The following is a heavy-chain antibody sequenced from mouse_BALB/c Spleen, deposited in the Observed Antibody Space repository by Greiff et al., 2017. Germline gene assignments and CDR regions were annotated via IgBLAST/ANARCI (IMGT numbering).Heavy chain of an antibody. CDR2: INPGSGGT. Sequence: QVQLKQSGAELVRPGTSVKVSCKASGYAFTNYLIEWVKQRPGQGLEWIGVINPGSGGTNYNEKFKGKATLTADKSSSTAYMQLSSLTSDDSAVYFCAREGYYGNYDYWGQGTTLTVSS. J-gene: IGHJ2*01. CDR3: AREGYYGNYDY. V-gene: IGHV1-54*01. D-gene: IGHD2-1*01. CDR1: GYAFTNYL.